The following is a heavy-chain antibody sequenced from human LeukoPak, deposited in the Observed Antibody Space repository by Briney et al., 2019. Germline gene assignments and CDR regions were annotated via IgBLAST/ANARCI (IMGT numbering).Heavy chain of an antibody. V-gene: IGHV4-34*01. CDR3: AGGYSYGPARYFDY. D-gene: IGHD5-18*01. CDR2: INHSGST. CDR1: GGSFSGYY. J-gene: IGHJ4*02. Sequence: PSETLSLTCAVYGGSFSGYYWSWIRQPPGKGLEWIGEINHSGSTNYNPSLKSRVTISVDTSKNQFSLKLSSVTAADTAVYYCAGGYSYGPARYFDYWGQGTLVTVSS.